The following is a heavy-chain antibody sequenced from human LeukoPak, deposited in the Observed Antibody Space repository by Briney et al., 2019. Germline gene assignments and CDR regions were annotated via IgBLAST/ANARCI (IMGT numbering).Heavy chain of an antibody. V-gene: IGHV4-30-2*01. CDR3: AREPIQLWRSYYYYGMDV. Sequence: PSQTLSLTCAVSGGSISSGGYSWSWIRQPPGKGLEWIGYIYHSGSTYYNPSLKSRVTISVDTSKNQFSLKLSSVTAADTAVYYCAREPIQLWRSYYYYGMDVWGQGTTVTV. CDR2: IYHSGST. CDR1: GGSISSGGYS. J-gene: IGHJ6*02. D-gene: IGHD5-18*01.